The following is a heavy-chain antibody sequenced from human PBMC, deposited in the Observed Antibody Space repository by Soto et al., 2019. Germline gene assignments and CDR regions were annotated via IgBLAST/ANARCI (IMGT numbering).Heavy chain of an antibody. V-gene: IGHV3-33*01. CDR3: ARDPSRSLYYYGMDV. CDR1: GSTFSSYG. CDR2: IWYDGSNK. Sequence: PGGSLRLSCAASGSTFSSYGMHWVRQAPGKGLEWVAVIWYDGSNKYYADSVKGRFTISRDNSKNTLYLQMNSLRAEDTAVYYCARDPSRSLYYYGMDVWGQGTTVTVSS. J-gene: IGHJ6*02.